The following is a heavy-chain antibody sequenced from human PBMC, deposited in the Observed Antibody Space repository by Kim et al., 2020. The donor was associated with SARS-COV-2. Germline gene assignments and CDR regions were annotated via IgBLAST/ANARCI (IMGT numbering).Heavy chain of an antibody. CDR2: IYYSGST. V-gene: IGHV4-39*01. J-gene: IGHJ3*02. CDR3: ARSFRGVRHAFDI. Sequence: SETLSLTCTVSGGSISSSSYYWGWIRQPPGKGLEWIGSIYYSGSTYYNPSLKSRVTISVDTSKNQFSLKLSSVTAADTAVYYCARSFRGVRHAFDIWGQGTMVTVSS. D-gene: IGHD3-10*01. CDR1: GGSISSSSYY.